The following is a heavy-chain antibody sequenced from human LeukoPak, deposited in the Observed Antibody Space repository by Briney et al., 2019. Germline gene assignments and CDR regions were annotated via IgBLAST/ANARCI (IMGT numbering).Heavy chain of an antibody. D-gene: IGHD3-22*01. CDR2: ISSSGAST. V-gene: IGHV3-23*01. Sequence: GGSLRLSCAASGFTFSTYAMSWVRQAPGKGLEWVSAISSSGASTYYADSVKGRFTISRDNSKNTLFLHMNGLRAEDTAVYYCAKGAFDSSGLYYNYYGMDVWGQGTTVTVSS. CDR1: GFTFSTYA. J-gene: IGHJ6*02. CDR3: AKGAFDSSGLYYNYYGMDV.